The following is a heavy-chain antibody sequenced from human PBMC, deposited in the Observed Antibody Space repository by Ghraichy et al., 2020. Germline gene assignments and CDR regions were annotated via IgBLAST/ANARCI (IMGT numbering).Heavy chain of an antibody. Sequence: GGSLRLSCAASGLTVGEYAMNWVRQAPGKGLEWVGFIRSKAYGGTTEYAASVKGRFTISRDDSKTIAYLQMNSLKTEDTAVYYCTRGGRDYFDYWGQGTLVTVSS. CDR1: GLTVGEYA. J-gene: IGHJ4*02. CDR3: TRGGRDYFDY. CDR2: IRSKAYGGTT. V-gene: IGHV3-49*04. D-gene: IGHD3-10*01.